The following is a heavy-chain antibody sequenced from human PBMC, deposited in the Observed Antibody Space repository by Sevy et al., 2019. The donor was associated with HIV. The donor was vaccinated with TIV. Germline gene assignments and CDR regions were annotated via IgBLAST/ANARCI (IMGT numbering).Heavy chain of an antibody. D-gene: IGHD3-16*01. V-gene: IGHV4-61*02. CDR2: IYNSWST. Sequence: SETLLTCTVSGGSISSGSYYWSWIRQPAGKGLEWIGRIYNSWSTNYNPSLKSRVTISVDTSKNQFSLKLSSVTAADTAVYYCARGGNGYPDYFDYWGQGTLVTVSS. J-gene: IGHJ4*02. CDR1: GGSISSGSYY. CDR3: ARGGNGYPDYFDY.